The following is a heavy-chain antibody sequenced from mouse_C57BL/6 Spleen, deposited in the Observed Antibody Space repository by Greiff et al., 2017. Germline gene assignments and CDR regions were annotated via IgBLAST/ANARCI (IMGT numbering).Heavy chain of an antibody. CDR3: ARFITTVVAPY. CDR1: GYTFTDYY. Sequence: VQLQQSGPELVKPGASVKISCKASGYTFTDYYMNWVKQSHGKSLEWIGDINPNNGGTSYNQKFKGKATLTVDKSSSTAYMELRSLTSEDSAVYYCARFITTVVAPYWGQGTLVTVSA. CDR2: INPNNGGT. J-gene: IGHJ3*01. V-gene: IGHV1-26*01. D-gene: IGHD1-1*01.